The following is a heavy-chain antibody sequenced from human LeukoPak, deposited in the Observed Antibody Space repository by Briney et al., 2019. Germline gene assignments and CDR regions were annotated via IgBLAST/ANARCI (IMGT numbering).Heavy chain of an antibody. V-gene: IGHV1-18*01. D-gene: IGHD3-3*01. CDR1: GYSFVGYG. CDR3: ARVEVDFWSGPFDY. J-gene: IGHJ4*02. CDR2: FNPENGNT. Sequence: ASVKVSCKASGYSFVGYGITWVRQAPGQGLEWMGWFNPENGNTNYAQKVQGRVTMTADTSTSTSYMELRSLRSDDTPVYYCARVEVDFWSGPFDYWGQGTLVTVSS.